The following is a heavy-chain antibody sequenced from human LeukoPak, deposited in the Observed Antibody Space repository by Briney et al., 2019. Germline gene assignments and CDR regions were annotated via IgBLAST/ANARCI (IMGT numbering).Heavy chain of an antibody. D-gene: IGHD6-13*01. Sequence: ASVKVSCKASGYTFTGHYLHWVRQAPGQGLEWMGWINPNTSGTNYAQKFQGRVTMTRDTSISTAYMGLSRLRSDDTAVYYCARGGLAGTDAFDIWGQGTMATVSS. V-gene: IGHV1-2*02. J-gene: IGHJ3*02. CDR1: GYTFTGHY. CDR2: INPNTSGT. CDR3: ARGGLAGTDAFDI.